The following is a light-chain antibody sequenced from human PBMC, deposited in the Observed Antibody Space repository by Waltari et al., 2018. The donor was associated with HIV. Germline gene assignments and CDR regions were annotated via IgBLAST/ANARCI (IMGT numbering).Light chain of an antibody. J-gene: IGLJ1*01. V-gene: IGLV2-8*01. CDR3: KSYAGSNNPYV. Sequence: QSALTQPPSASGPPGPSVTISCTGTTSDVGGYRYVSWYQHHPGKAPKLIIYDVSKRPSGVPDRFSGSKSGNTASLTVSGVQADDEADYYCKSYAGSNNPYVFGTGTKVTVL. CDR2: DVS. CDR1: TSDVGGYRY.